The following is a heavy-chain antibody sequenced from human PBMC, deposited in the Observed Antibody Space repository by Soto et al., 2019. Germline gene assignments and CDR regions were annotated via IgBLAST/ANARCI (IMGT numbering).Heavy chain of an antibody. CDR1: GFTFSSYS. CDR2: ISSSSSTL. CDR3: ARGQWLRDAFDI. D-gene: IGHD5-12*01. V-gene: IGHV3-48*01. J-gene: IGHJ3*02. Sequence: GGSLRLSCAASGFTFSSYSMNWDRQAPGKGLEWVSYISSSSSTLYYADSVKGRFTISRDNAKNSLYLQMNSLRAEDTAVYYCARGQWLRDAFDIWGQGTMVTVSS.